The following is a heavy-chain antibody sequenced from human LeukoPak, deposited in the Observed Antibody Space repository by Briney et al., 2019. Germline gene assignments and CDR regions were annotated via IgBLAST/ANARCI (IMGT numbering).Heavy chain of an antibody. Sequence: PSETLSLTCAVYGGSFSGYYWSWIRQPPGKGLEWIGEINHSGSTNYNPSLKSRVTISVDTSKNQFSLKLSSVTAADTAVYYCARIVTDLIPRLFDYWGQGTLVTVSS. D-gene: IGHD3-9*01. CDR1: GGSFSGYY. V-gene: IGHV4-34*01. CDR3: ARIVTDLIPRLFDY. CDR2: INHSGST. J-gene: IGHJ4*02.